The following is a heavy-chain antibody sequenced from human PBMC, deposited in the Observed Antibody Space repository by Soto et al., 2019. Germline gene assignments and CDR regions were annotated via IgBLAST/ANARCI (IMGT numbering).Heavy chain of an antibody. V-gene: IGHV4-39*01. Sequence: PSEPRSLTCSVSGCSIGSSSYYFGWIHQPPGKGLEWIGSLYCTGKTYYNSSMKSRVTISADKSQNQFSLRLSSVTAADTAVYYCGASCSITSCYDCFEHWGEGNMVTVSS. J-gene: IGHJ5*02. D-gene: IGHD2-2*01. CDR1: GCSIGSSSYY. CDR3: GASCSITSCYDCFEH. CDR2: LYCTGKT.